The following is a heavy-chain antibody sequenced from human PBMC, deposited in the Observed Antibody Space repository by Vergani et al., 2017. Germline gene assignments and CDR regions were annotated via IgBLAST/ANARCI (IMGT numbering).Heavy chain of an antibody. CDR2: IYYGGST. V-gene: IGHV4-39*01. D-gene: IGHD6-19*01. J-gene: IGHJ6*02. Sequence: QLQLQESGPGLVKPSETLSLTCTVSGGSISSSSYYWGWIRQPPGKGLEWIGSIYYGGSTYYNPSLKSRVTIFVDTSKNQFSLKLSSVTAADTAVYYCARHPGSGGYAGYYYYYYGMDVWGQGTTVTVSS. CDR1: GGSISSSSYY. CDR3: ARHPGSGGYAGYYYYYYGMDV.